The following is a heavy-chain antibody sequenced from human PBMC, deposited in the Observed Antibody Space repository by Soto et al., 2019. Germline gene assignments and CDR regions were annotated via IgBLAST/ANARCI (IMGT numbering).Heavy chain of an antibody. J-gene: IGHJ5*02. CDR2: IYRGGIT. D-gene: IGHD1-1*01. Sequence: RSLTCAVSGYSISSGLYWGWIRQPPGKGLEWIGTIYRGGITYYNPSLKSRVTISIDTSKNHFSLRLSSVTATDTAVYFCAIGNPDWFDPWGQGTLVTVSS. CDR1: GYSISSGLY. V-gene: IGHV4-38-2*01. CDR3: AIGNPDWFDP.